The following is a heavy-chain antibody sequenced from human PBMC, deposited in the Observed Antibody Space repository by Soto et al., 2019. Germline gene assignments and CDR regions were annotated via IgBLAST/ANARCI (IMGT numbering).Heavy chain of an antibody. V-gene: IGHV1-69*06. CDR1: GGTFSSYA. D-gene: IGHD6-6*01. CDR2: IIPIFGTA. CDR3: ASKVYSSSSPVISSDY. J-gene: IGHJ4*02. Sequence: SVKVSCKASGGTFSSYAISWVRQAPGQGLEWMGGIIPIFGTANYAQKFQGRVTITADKSTSTAYMELSSLRSEDTAVYYCASKVYSSSSPVISSDYWGQGTLVTVSS.